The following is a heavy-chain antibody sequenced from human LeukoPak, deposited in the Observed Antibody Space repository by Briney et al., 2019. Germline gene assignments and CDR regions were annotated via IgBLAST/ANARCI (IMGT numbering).Heavy chain of an antibody. V-gene: IGHV3-30*18. CDR2: ISYDGNNK. Sequence: GGSLRLSCAASGFTFSSYGMHWVRQAPGKGLEWVAVISYDGNNKYYADSVKGRFTISRDNSKNTLYLQMNSLRAEDTAVYYCSKDLLYTSSPDFDYWGQGTLVTVSS. D-gene: IGHD6-6*01. CDR3: SKDLLYTSSPDFDY. J-gene: IGHJ4*02. CDR1: GFTFSSYG.